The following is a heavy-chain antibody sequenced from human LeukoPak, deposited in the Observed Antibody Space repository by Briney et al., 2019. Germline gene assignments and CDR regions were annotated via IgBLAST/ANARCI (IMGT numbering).Heavy chain of an antibody. D-gene: IGHD3-22*01. Sequence: GGSLRLSCVGSGFTFSGFSMNWVRQAPGKGLEWVATISFDGSNKYYADSVKGRFTISRDNSKNALYLQMNSLRAEDTAVYYCATYSSLNRREFQFWGQGTLLTVSS. CDR1: GFTFSGFS. CDR2: ISFDGSNK. CDR3: ATYSSLNRREFQF. J-gene: IGHJ1*01. V-gene: IGHV3-30*03.